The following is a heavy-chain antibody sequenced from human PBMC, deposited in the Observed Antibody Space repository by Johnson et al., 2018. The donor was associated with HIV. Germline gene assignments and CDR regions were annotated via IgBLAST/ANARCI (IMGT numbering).Heavy chain of an antibody. CDR1: GFTFSSYG. J-gene: IGHJ3*02. Sequence: QVQLVESGGGVVQPGRSLRLSCAASGFTFSSYGMHWVRQAPGKGLEWVAVISYDGSNKYYADSVKGRVTISRDNSKNTLYLQMNSLRAEDTAVYYCAKVGATVITPRGEAFDIWGQGTMVTVSS. D-gene: IGHD4-23*01. CDR3: AKVGATVITPRGEAFDI. CDR2: ISYDGSNK. V-gene: IGHV3-30*18.